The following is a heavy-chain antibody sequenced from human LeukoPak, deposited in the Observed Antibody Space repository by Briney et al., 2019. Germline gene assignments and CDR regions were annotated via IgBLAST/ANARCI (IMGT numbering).Heavy chain of an antibody. CDR2: ISAYNGNT. Sequence: ASVKVSCKASGGTFSSYAISWVRQAPVQGLEWMGWISAYNGNTNYAQKLQGRVTMTTDTSTSTAYMELRCLRSDDTAVYYCARGLYSHDYGGKEADYWGQGTLVTVSS. CDR1: GGTFSSYA. V-gene: IGHV1-18*01. J-gene: IGHJ4*02. CDR3: ARGLYSHDYGGKEADY. D-gene: IGHD4-23*01.